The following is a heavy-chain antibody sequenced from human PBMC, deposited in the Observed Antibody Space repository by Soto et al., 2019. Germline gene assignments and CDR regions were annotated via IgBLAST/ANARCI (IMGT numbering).Heavy chain of an antibody. CDR3: AKDGVIGYCSGGSCYPIPLYFDY. D-gene: IGHD2-15*01. CDR2: ISGSGGST. CDR1: GFTFSSYA. J-gene: IGHJ4*02. Sequence: GGSLRLSCAASGFTFSSYAMSWVRQAPGKGLEWVSAISGSGGSTYYADSVKGRFTISRDNSKNTLYLQMNSLRAEDTAVYYCAKDGVIGYCSGGSCYPIPLYFDYWGQGTLVTVSS. V-gene: IGHV3-23*01.